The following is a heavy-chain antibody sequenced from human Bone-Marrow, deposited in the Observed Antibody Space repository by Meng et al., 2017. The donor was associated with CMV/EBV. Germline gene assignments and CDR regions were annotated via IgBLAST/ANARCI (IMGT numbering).Heavy chain of an antibody. CDR2: ISSSGSTI. Sequence: LSLTCAASGFTFSSYEMNWVRQAPGKGLEWVSYISSSGSTIYYADSVKGRFTISRDNAKNSLYLQMNSLRAEDTAVYYCARDLFEVTTDNYYYYGMDVWGQGTTVTVSS. D-gene: IGHD4-11*01. V-gene: IGHV3-48*03. J-gene: IGHJ6*02. CDR3: ARDLFEVTTDNYYYYGMDV. CDR1: GFTFSSYE.